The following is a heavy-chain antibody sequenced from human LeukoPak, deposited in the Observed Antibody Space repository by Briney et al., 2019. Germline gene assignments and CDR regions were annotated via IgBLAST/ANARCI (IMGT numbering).Heavy chain of an antibody. J-gene: IGHJ4*02. CDR2: IYYSGST. CDR3: ASLGAYYYDSSGYSRDY. Sequence: SETLSLTCTVSGGSISSYYWSWIRQPPGKGLEWVGHIYYSGSTNYNPSLKSRVTISVDTSKNQFSLKLSSVTAADTAVYYCASLGAYYYDSSGYSRDYWGQGTLVTVSS. V-gene: IGHV4-59*01. D-gene: IGHD3-22*01. CDR1: GGSISSYY.